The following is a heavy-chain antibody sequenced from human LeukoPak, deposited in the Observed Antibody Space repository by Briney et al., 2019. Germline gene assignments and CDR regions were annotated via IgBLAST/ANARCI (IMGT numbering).Heavy chain of an antibody. CDR1: GFTFSTFA. Sequence: GGSLRLSCAASGFTFSTFAMIWVRQPPGKGLEWASVIYSGGSTYYAGSVKGRFTISRDNSKNTLYLQMNSLRAEDTAVYYCARSVSGDWGQGTLVTVSS. CDR3: ARSVSGD. D-gene: IGHD3-3*01. J-gene: IGHJ4*02. V-gene: IGHV3-66*01. CDR2: IYSGGST.